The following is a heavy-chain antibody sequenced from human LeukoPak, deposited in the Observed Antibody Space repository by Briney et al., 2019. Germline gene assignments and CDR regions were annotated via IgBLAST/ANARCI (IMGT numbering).Heavy chain of an antibody. CDR3: ARGRLRLGSFSLNYLYGMDV. CDR1: GYIFYEYA. CDR2: IYGKGGIT. Sequence: RGSLRLSCTESGYIFYEYAISWGCDSPGGGGGWVGGIYGKGGITAYVDFVKGPFTISRDNTKNSLSLQMSSLRAGDTALDHCARGRLRLGSFSLNYLYGMDVWGQGTTVTVSS. J-gene: IGHJ6*02. D-gene: IGHD1-26*01. V-gene: IGHV3-20*01.